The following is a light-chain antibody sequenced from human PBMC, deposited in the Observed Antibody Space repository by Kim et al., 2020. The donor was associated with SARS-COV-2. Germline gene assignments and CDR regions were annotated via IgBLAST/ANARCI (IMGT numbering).Light chain of an antibody. Sequence: GQSITISCSGTSSDVGAYDYVSWYQQHPDKAPKLIIYGVTKRPSGVSDRFSGSKSGNTASLTISGLQAEDEADYYCFSHTNTDTGVFGGGTQLTV. V-gene: IGLV2-14*03. CDR3: FSHTNTDTGV. J-gene: IGLJ3*02. CDR1: SSDVGAYDY. CDR2: GVT.